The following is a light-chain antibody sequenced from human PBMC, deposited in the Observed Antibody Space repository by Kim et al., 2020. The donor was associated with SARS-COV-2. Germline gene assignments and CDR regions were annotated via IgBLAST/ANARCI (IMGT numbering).Light chain of an antibody. J-gene: IGKJ4*02. CDR2: GAS. V-gene: IGKV3-15*01. CDR3: QQYNYRPLLT. Sequence: IVMTQSPATLSVSPGERVTLSCRASQSVRNNLAWYQQRPGQAPRLLIYGASTRATDVSDRFSGSGSGTEFTLTIRSLQSEDLAVYYCQQYNYRPLLTFGGGTKVDIK. CDR1: QSVRNN.